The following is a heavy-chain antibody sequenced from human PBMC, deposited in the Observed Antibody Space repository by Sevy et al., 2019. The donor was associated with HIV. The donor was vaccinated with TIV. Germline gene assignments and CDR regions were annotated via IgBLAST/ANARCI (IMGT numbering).Heavy chain of an antibody. Sequence: SETLSLTCTVSGGSITSLYWNWIRQPPGKGLEWIANTYYNGHINYNPSLKSRVTLSLDTSKNQFSLRLSSVPAADTAMYYCAGENAWGRGYSWGQGTLVTVSS. J-gene: IGHJ4*02. V-gene: IGHV4-59*08. D-gene: IGHD1-26*01. CDR1: GGSITSLY. CDR3: AGENAWGRGYS. CDR2: TYYNGHI.